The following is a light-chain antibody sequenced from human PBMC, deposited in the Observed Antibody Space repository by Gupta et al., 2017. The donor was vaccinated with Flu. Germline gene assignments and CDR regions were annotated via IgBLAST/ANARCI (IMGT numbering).Light chain of an antibody. Sequence: DIQMTQSPSSLSASVGDRVTITCRASQSISSYLNWYQQKPGKAPKLLIYAASSLQSGVPSRFSGSGSGTDFTLTIKTLQPEDFATYYCQQNYSGLTFGGGTKVEIK. CDR3: QQNYSGLT. CDR1: QSISSY. J-gene: IGKJ4*01. CDR2: AAS. V-gene: IGKV1-39*01.